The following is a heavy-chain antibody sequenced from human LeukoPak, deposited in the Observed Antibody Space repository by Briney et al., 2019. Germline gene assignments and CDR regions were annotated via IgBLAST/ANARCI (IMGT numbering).Heavy chain of an antibody. CDR2: ISYNGDTT. V-gene: IGHV3-23*01. CDR3: AKESPAFDC. CDR1: GFTFNDYA. J-gene: IGHJ4*02. Sequence: GGSLRLSCAASGFTFNDYAMTWIRQAPGKGLDRVSVISYNGDTTYYADSVKGRFTISRDNSKNTLYLQMNGLRVEDTAVYYCAKESPAFDCWGQGTLVTVSS.